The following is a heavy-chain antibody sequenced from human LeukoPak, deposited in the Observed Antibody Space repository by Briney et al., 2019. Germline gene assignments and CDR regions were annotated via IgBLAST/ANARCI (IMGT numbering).Heavy chain of an antibody. CDR1: GFTFSDYY. CDR3: GLYCSSTSCYTGYFDY. CDR2: ISSSGSTI. Sequence: GGSPRLSXAASGFTFSDYYMSWIRQAPGKGVEWVSYISSSGSTIYYADSVKGRFTISRDNAKNSLYLQMNSLRAEDTAVYYCGLYCSSTSCYTGYFDYWGQGTLVTVSS. D-gene: IGHD2-2*02. V-gene: IGHV3-11*04. J-gene: IGHJ4*02.